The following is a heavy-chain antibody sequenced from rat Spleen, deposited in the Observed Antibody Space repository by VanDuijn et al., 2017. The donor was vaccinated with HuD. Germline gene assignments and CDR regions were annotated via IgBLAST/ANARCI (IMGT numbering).Heavy chain of an antibody. CDR3: TWGAEGPFDY. CDR1: GFTFSYAW. D-gene: IGHD1-11*01. V-gene: IGHV6-8*01. CDR2: IKAKSNNYAT. J-gene: IGHJ2*01. Sequence: EVQLVETGGSLVQPGKSLKLTCDTSGFTFSYAWMHWVRQSPEKQLEWVAQIKAKSNNYATYYAESVKGRFTISRDDSKGSVYLQMNSLKEEDTANYYWTWGAEGPFDYWGQGVMVTVSS.